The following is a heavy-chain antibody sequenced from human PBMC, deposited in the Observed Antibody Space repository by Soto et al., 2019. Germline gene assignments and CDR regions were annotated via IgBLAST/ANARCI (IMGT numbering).Heavy chain of an antibody. Sequence: LRLSCQASGFTFSIYAMSWVRQAPGKGLEWVSLVQSNGVTYSADSVKGRFTVSRDNSKNTVYLQMDSLRVEDTAVYYCAKWLRSGSLYCDYWDQGTMLTVST. V-gene: IGHV3-23*01. CDR1: GFTFSIYA. CDR2: VQSNGVT. CDR3: AKWLRSGSLYCDY. D-gene: IGHD6-19*01. J-gene: IGHJ4*02.